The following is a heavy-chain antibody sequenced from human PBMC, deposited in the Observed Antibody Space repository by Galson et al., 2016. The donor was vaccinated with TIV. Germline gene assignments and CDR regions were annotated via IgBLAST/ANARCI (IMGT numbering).Heavy chain of an antibody. V-gene: IGHV3-66*02. J-gene: IGHJ6*02. Sequence: LRLSCAASGLSVSINYMTWIRPAPGKGLEWVSLISDGGNTYYAASVKGRFTISRDNSKNTLDLQMNSLRVEDTAVYYCARDRVVDATYYYYYYGMDVWGQGTAVTVSS. D-gene: IGHD2-15*01. CDR2: ISDGGNT. CDR3: ARDRVVDATYYYYYYGMDV. CDR1: GLSVSINY.